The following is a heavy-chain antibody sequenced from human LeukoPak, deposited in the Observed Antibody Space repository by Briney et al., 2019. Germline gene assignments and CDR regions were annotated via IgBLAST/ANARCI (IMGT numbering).Heavy chain of an antibody. CDR1: GGTFSSYA. Sequence: ASVKVSCKASGGTFSSYAISWVRQAPGQGLEGMGRIIPIFGTANYAQKFQGRVTITTDESTSTAYMELSSLRSEDTAVYYCAISARYYDFWSGPYVDYWGQGTLVTVSS. CDR2: IIPIFGTA. J-gene: IGHJ4*02. CDR3: AISARYYDFWSGPYVDY. V-gene: IGHV1-69*05. D-gene: IGHD3-3*01.